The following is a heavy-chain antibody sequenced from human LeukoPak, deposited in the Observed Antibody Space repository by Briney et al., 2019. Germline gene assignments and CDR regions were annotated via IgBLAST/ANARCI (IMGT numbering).Heavy chain of an antibody. CDR3: ARVGSSVGAGYGRPFDP. Sequence: ASVKVSCKASGYTFTGYYMHWVRQAPGQGLEWMGWINPNSGGTNYAQKFQGWATMTRDTSISTAYMELSRLRSDDTAVYYCARVGSSVGAGYGRPFDPWGQGTLVTVSS. D-gene: IGHD4-17*01. CDR2: INPNSGGT. J-gene: IGHJ5*02. V-gene: IGHV1-2*04. CDR1: GYTFTGYY.